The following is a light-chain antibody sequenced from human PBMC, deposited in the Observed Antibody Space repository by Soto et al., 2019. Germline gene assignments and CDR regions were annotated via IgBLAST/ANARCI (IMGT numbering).Light chain of an antibody. CDR3: QQYGSSPPLWT. CDR2: GAS. CDR1: QSVSSSY. J-gene: IGKJ1*01. V-gene: IGKV3-20*01. Sequence: EIVLTQSPGTLSLSPGERATLSCRASQSVSSSYLAWYQQKPGQAPRLLIYGASSRATGIPDRFSGSGSGTDFTLTISRLEPEDFAVYYCQQYGSSPPLWTFGQGTKVAIK.